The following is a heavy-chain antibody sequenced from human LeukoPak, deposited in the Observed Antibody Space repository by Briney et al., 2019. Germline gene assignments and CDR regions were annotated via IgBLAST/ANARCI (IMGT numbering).Heavy chain of an antibody. D-gene: IGHD2-15*01. Sequence: ASVKVSCKASGHTFTGYYMHWVRQAPGQGLEWMGWINPNSGGTNYAQKFQGRVTMTRDTSISTAYMELSRLRSDDTAVYYCARDTGYCSGGSCYSGAFDIWGQGTMVTVSS. V-gene: IGHV1-2*02. CDR1: GHTFTGYY. CDR3: ARDTGYCSGGSCYSGAFDI. CDR2: INPNSGGT. J-gene: IGHJ3*02.